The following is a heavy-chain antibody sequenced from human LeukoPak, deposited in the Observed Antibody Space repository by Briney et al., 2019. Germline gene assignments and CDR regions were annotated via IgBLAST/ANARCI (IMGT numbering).Heavy chain of an antibody. Sequence: PSETLSLTCTVSGGSVSSGSYYWSWIRQPPGKGLEWIGYIYYSGSTNYNPSLKSRVTISVDTSKNQFSLKLSSVTAADTAVYYCARGLWFGRGEKGTQNWFDPWGQGTLVTVSS. D-gene: IGHD3-10*01. J-gene: IGHJ5*02. CDR3: ARGLWFGRGEKGTQNWFDP. CDR1: GGSVSSGSYY. V-gene: IGHV4-61*01. CDR2: IYYSGST.